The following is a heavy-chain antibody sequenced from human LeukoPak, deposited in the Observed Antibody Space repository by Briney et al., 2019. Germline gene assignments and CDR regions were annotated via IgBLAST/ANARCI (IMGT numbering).Heavy chain of an antibody. J-gene: IGHJ4*02. V-gene: IGHV1-2*02. CDR2: INPNSGGT. Sequence: ASVKVSCKASGYTFTGYYMHWVRQAPGQGLEWMGWINPNSGGTNYAQKFQGRVTMTRDTSISTAYMELSRLRSDDTAVYYCARGDCSSTSCYVKNWGQGTLVTVSS. CDR1: GYTFTGYY. D-gene: IGHD2-2*01. CDR3: ARGDCSSTSCYVKN.